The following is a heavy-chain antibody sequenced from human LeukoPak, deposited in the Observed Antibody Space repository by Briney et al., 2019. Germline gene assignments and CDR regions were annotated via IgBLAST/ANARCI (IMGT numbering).Heavy chain of an antibody. D-gene: IGHD2-2*01. CDR2: ISSSSSTI. V-gene: IGHV3-48*04. CDR1: GFTFSSYS. CDR3: ARDEGYVEYYFDY. J-gene: IGHJ4*02. Sequence: GGSLRLSCAASGFTFSSYSMNWVRQAPGKGLEWVSYISSSSSTIYYADSVKGRFTISRDNAKNSLYLQMNSLRAEDTAVYYCARDEGYVEYYFDYWGQGTLVTVSS.